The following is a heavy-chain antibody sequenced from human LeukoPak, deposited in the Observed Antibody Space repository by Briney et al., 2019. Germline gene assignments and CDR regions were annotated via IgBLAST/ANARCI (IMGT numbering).Heavy chain of an antibody. J-gene: IGHJ6*03. CDR1: GFTFSSYA. Sequence: GGSLRLSCAAPGFTFSSYAMSWVRQAPGKGLEWVSAISGSGGSTYYADSVKGRFTISRDNSKNTLYLQMNSLRAEDTAVYYCAKDGLATIEYYYYYYMDVWGKGTTVTVSS. CDR2: ISGSGGST. D-gene: IGHD5-12*01. CDR3: AKDGLATIEYYYYYYMDV. V-gene: IGHV3-23*01.